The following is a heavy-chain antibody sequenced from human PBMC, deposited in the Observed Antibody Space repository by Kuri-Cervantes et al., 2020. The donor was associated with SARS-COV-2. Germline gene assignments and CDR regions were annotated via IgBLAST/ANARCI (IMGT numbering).Heavy chain of an antibody. Sequence: SETLSLTCTVSGGSISSYYWSWIRQPPGKGLEWIGEINHSGSTNYNPSLKSRVTVSVDTSKNQFSLKLSSVTAADTAVYYCARGSDDSRESYFDYWGQGTLVTVSS. CDR2: INHSGST. J-gene: IGHJ4*02. V-gene: IGHV4-59*01. CDR1: GGSISSYY. D-gene: IGHD3-22*01. CDR3: ARGSDDSRESYFDY.